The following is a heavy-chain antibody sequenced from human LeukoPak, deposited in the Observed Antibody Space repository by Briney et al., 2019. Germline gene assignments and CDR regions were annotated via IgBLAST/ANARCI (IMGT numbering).Heavy chain of an antibody. CDR3: ASRYCSSTSCYTGDAFDI. CDR2: IIPIFGTA. Sequence: PVKISCKASVGTFSSYAISWVRQAPGQGLEWMGGIIPIFGTANYAQKFQGRVTITTDESTSTAYMELSSLRSEDTAVYYCASRYCSSTSCYTGDAFDIWGQGTMVTVSS. J-gene: IGHJ3*02. V-gene: IGHV1-69*05. CDR1: VGTFSSYA. D-gene: IGHD2-2*02.